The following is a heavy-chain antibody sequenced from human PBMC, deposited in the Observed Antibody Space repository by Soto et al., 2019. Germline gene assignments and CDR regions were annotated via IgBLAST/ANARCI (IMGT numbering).Heavy chain of an antibody. V-gene: IGHV3-74*01. J-gene: IGHJ6*02. CDR1: GFTFSSYW. Sequence: AGSLRLSCAASGFTFSSYWMHWVRQAPGKGLVWVSRINSDGSSTSYADSVKGRFTISRDNAKNTLYPQMNSLRAEDTAVYYCARAQGVVVPAAIRRGGYYYYGMDVWGQGTTVTVSS. CDR2: INSDGSST. CDR3: ARAQGVVVPAAIRRGGYYYYGMDV. D-gene: IGHD2-2*02.